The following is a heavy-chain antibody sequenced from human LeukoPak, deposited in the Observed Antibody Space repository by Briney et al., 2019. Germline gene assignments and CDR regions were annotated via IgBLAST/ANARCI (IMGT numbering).Heavy chain of an antibody. J-gene: IGHJ6*03. CDR1: GYTFTSYG. Sequence: GASVKVSCKASGYTFTSYGISWVRQAPGQGLEWMGWIGAYNGNTNYAQKLQGRVTMTTDTSTSTAYMELRSLRSEDTAVYYCARRVYYYYMDVWGKGTAVTVSS. V-gene: IGHV1-18*01. CDR3: ARRVYYYYMDV. CDR2: IGAYNGNT.